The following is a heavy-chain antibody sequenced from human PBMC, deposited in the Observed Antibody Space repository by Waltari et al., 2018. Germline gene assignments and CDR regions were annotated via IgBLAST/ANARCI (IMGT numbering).Heavy chain of an antibody. D-gene: IGHD6-13*01. J-gene: IGHJ4*02. CDR1: GGSFSGYY. CDR3: AMYSSSRYGGHFDY. V-gene: IGHV4-34*01. Sequence: QVQLQQWGAGLLKPSETLSLTCAVYGGSFSGYYWSWIRQSPGKGLEWIGEINHSGSTNYNPSLKSRVTISGDTSKNQFSLKVTSVTAADTAVYYCAMYSSSRYGGHFDYWGQGTLVTVSS. CDR2: INHSGST.